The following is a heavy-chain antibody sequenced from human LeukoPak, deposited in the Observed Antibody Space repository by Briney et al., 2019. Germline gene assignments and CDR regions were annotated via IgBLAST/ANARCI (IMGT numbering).Heavy chain of an antibody. CDR1: GGSISSGGYY. Sequence: SETLSLTCTVSGGSISSGGYYWSWIRQHPGKGLEWIGYIYYSGSTYYNPSLKSRVTISVDTSKNQFSLKLSSVTAADTAVYYCARGMSSGWEHAFDYWGQGTLVTVSS. CDR3: ARGMSSGWEHAFDY. CDR2: IYYSGST. V-gene: IGHV4-61*08. J-gene: IGHJ4*02. D-gene: IGHD6-19*01.